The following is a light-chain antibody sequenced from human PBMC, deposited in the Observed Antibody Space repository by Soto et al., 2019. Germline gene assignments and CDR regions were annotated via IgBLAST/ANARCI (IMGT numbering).Light chain of an antibody. Sequence: QSVLTQPASVSGSPGQSITISCTGTSSDVGGYNYVSWYQQHPGKAPKLVIYEVSHRPSGVPDRFSGSKSGNTASLTISGLQADDEADYYCCSYAGSYTLVFGGGTKLTVL. J-gene: IGLJ3*02. CDR1: SSDVGGYNY. V-gene: IGLV2-11*01. CDR2: EVS. CDR3: CSYAGSYTLV.